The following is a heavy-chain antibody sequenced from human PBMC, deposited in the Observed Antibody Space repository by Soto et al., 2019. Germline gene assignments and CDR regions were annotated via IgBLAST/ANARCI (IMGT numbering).Heavy chain of an antibody. V-gene: IGHV4-59*01. CDR3: ARAALLWFGELLPYFDY. CDR1: GGSISNYY. J-gene: IGHJ4*02. CDR2: IYYSGST. D-gene: IGHD3-10*01. Sequence: SETLSLTCTVSGGSISNYYWSWIRQPPGKGLEWIGYIYYSGSTNYNPSLKSRVTISVDTSKNQFSLKLSSVTAADTAVYYCARAALLWFGELLPYFDYWGQGTLVTVSS.